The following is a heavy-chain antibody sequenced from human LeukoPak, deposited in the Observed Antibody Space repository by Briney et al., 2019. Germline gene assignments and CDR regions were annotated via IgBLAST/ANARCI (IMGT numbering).Heavy chain of an antibody. CDR1: GGSLSGGTLY. CDR3: ARGNYDSPGFDY. V-gene: IGHV4-61*02. D-gene: IGHD1-7*01. Sequence: PSETLSLTCTVSGGSLSGGTLYWSWIRQPAGKGLEWIGRIYPSGDTVYNPSLKTRVTMSVDTSKNHFSLNLSSVTAADTAIYYCARGNYDSPGFDYWGQGTLVTVSS. J-gene: IGHJ4*02. CDR2: IYPSGDT.